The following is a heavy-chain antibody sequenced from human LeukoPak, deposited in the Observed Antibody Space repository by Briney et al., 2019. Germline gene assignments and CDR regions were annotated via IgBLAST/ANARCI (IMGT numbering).Heavy chain of an antibody. CDR1: GYSISSGYY. V-gene: IGHV4-38-2*02. CDR3: ARSLAAAQYYYYYYMDV. J-gene: IGHJ6*03. Sequence: SETLSLTCTVSGYSISSGYYWGWIRPPPGKGLEWIGRIYHSGSTYYNPSLKSRVTISVDTSKNQFSLKLSSVTAADTAVYYCARSLAAAQYYYYYYMDVWGKGTTVTVSS. D-gene: IGHD6-13*01. CDR2: IYHSGST.